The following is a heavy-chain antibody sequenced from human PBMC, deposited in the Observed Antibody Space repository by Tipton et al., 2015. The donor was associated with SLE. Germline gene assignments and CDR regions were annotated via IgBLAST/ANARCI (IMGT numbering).Heavy chain of an antibody. CDR2: VSSSGTT. J-gene: IGHJ5*02. D-gene: IGHD3-22*01. V-gene: IGHV4-59*02. Sequence: TLSLTCTVSGVSVTNYYWSWIRQPPGKRLEWIGYVSSSGTTNYNPSLKSRVTISVDTSKNQFSLKLSSVTAADTAVYYCARDSSGGYNWFDPWGQGTLVTVSS. CDR1: GVSVTNYY. CDR3: ARDSSGGYNWFDP.